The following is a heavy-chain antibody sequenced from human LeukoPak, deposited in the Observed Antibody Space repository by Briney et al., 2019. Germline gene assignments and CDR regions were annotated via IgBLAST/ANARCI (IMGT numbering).Heavy chain of an antibody. J-gene: IGHJ4*02. D-gene: IGHD2-15*01. V-gene: IGHV3-33*06. Sequence: AGGSLRLSCAASGFTFSSYGMHWVRQAPGKGLEWVAVIWYDGSNKYYADSVKGRFTISRDNSKSTLFLQMNSLRAEDTAIYYCAKDRAYSFDFWGQGTLVTVSS. CDR1: GFTFSSYG. CDR3: AKDRAYSFDF. CDR2: IWYDGSNK.